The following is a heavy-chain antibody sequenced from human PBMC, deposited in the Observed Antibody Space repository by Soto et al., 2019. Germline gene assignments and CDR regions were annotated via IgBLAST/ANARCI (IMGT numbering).Heavy chain of an antibody. CDR2: ISGSSKTI. CDR1: GFTFSGDS. CDR3: ATASLFAPSDASA. Sequence: LRLSCVASGFTFSGDSMNWVRQAPGKGLEWVSYISGSSKTIYYADSVKGRFTISRDNAKNSLYLQMNNLRAEDTAVYFCATASLFAPSDASAWGQGTLVTVSS. V-gene: IGHV3-48*01. J-gene: IGHJ5*02.